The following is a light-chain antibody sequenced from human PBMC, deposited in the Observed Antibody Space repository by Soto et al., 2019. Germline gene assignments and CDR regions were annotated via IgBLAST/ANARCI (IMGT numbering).Light chain of an antibody. CDR3: SSYTSSSTSYVV. J-gene: IGLJ2*01. Sequence: QSALTQPASVSGSPGQSITISCTGTSSDVGGYNYVSWYQQHPGKAPKHMIYDVSNRPSGVSNRFSGSKSGNTASLTISGLQAEDEADYYCSSYTSSSTSYVVFGGGTQLTVL. CDR2: DVS. V-gene: IGLV2-14*01. CDR1: SSDVGGYNY.